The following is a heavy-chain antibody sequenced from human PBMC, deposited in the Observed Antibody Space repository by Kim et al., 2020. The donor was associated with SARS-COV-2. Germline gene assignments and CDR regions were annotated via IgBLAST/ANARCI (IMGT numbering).Heavy chain of an antibody. V-gene: IGHV3-74*01. CDR1: GFTFSSYW. D-gene: IGHD3-10*01. CDR2: INSDGSST. CDR3: ASLRFGELLSYAFDI. Sequence: GGSLRLSCAASGFTFSSYWMHWVRQAPGKGLVWVSRINSDGSSTSYADSVKGRFTISRDNAKNTLYLQMNSLRAEDTAVYYCASLRFGELLSYAFDIWGQGTMVTVSS. J-gene: IGHJ3*02.